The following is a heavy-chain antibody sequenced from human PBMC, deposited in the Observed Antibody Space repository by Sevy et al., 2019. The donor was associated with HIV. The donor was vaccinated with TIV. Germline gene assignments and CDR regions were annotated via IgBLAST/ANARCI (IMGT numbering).Heavy chain of an antibody. CDR3: ARESGLGYYGPYGMDV. J-gene: IGHJ6*02. Sequence: GWSLRLSCAASGFTVSSNYMSWVRQAPGKGLEWVSVIYSGGSTYYADSVKGRFTISRDNSKNTLYLQMNSLRAEDTAVYYCARESGLGYYGPYGMDVWGQGTTVTVSS. CDR1: GFTVSSNY. CDR2: IYSGGST. D-gene: IGHD3-10*01. V-gene: IGHV3-53*01.